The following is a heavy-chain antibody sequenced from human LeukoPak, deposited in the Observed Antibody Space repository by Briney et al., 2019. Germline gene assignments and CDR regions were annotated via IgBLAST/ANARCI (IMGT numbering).Heavy chain of an antibody. V-gene: IGHV4-39*01. CDR3: ARLFSRGWPYYYGLGA. D-gene: IGHD6-19*01. J-gene: IGHJ6*02. Sequence: PSETLSLTYTVSGGSIDSSGSYWGWIRQPPGKGLEWIGCVYYGGDAYYNPSRKSRVTISADLSKNQFSLSLISVTAADTALYYCARLFSRGWPYYYGLGAWGQGTTVTVSS. CDR2: VYYGGDA. CDR1: GGSIDSSGSY.